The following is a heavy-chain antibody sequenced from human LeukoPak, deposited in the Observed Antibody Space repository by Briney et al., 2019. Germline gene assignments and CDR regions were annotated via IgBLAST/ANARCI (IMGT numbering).Heavy chain of an antibody. Sequence: GGSLRLSCAASGFTFDDYGMSWVRQAPGKGLEWVSGINWNGGSTGYADSVKGRFTISRDNAKNSLYLQMNSLRAEDTALYYCAKGSGSGWYGRDYFDYWGQGTLVTVSS. CDR1: GFTFDDYG. D-gene: IGHD6-19*01. J-gene: IGHJ4*02. V-gene: IGHV3-20*04. CDR3: AKGSGSGWYGRDYFDY. CDR2: INWNGGST.